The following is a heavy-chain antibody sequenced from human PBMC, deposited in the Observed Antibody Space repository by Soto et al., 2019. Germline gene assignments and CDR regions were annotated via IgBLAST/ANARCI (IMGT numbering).Heavy chain of an antibody. V-gene: IGHV3-30*18. CDR3: ANAALGYCSSTSCYVLDP. Sequence: ESGGGVVQPGRSLRLSCAASGFTFSSYGMHWVRQAPGKGLEWVAVISYDGSNKYYADSVKGRFTISRDNSKNTLYLQMNSLRAEDTAVYYCANAALGYCSSTSCYVLDPWGQGTLVTVSS. J-gene: IGHJ5*02. D-gene: IGHD2-2*01. CDR2: ISYDGSNK. CDR1: GFTFSSYG.